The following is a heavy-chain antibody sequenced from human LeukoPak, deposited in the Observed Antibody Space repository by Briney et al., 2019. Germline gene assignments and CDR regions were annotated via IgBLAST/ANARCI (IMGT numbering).Heavy chain of an antibody. CDR3: ARAYWGSRKPPDAFDI. J-gene: IGHJ3*02. Sequence: PSETLSLTCAVYGGSFSGYYWSWIRQPPGKGLEWIGEINHSGSTNYNPSLKSRVTILVDTSKNQFSLKLRSVTAADTAVYYCARAYWGSRKPPDAFDIWGQGTMVAVSS. CDR2: INHSGST. CDR1: GGSFSGYY. D-gene: IGHD7-27*01. V-gene: IGHV4-34*01.